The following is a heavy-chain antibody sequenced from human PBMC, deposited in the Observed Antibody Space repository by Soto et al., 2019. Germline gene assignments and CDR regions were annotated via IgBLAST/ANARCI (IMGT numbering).Heavy chain of an antibody. Sequence: PGESLKISCKGSGYSFTSYWIGWVRQMPGKGLEWMGIIYPGDSDTRYSPSFQGQVTISADKSISTAYLQWSSLKASDTAMYYCARQRSTVVSPYALDIWGQGTMVTVSS. J-gene: IGHJ3*02. CDR1: GYSFTSYW. V-gene: IGHV5-51*01. CDR3: ARQRSTVVSPYALDI. D-gene: IGHD2-15*01. CDR2: IYPGDSDT.